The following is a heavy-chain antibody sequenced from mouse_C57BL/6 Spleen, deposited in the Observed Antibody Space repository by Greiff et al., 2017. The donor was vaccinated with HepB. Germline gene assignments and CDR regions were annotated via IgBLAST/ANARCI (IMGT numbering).Heavy chain of an antibody. CDR1: GYAFSSSW. D-gene: IGHD2-4*01. J-gene: IGHJ3*01. CDR3: ASVYYDYVFAY. Sequence: QVQLQQSGPELVKPGASVKISCKASGYAFSSSWMNWVKQRPGKGLEWIGRIYPGDGDTNYNGKFKGKATLTADKSSSTAYMQLSSLTSEDSAVYFCASVYYDYVFAYWGQGTLVTVSA. V-gene: IGHV1-82*01. CDR2: IYPGDGDT.